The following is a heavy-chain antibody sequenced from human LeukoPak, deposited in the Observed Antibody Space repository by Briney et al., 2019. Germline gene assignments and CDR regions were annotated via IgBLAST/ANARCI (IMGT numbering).Heavy chain of an antibody. V-gene: IGHV4-34*01. D-gene: IGHD6-6*01. J-gene: IGHJ4*02. CDR3: ARRGIAARAQDY. CDR1: GGSFSGYY. CDR2: INHSGST. Sequence: TSETLSLTCAVYGGSFSGYYWSWIRQPSGKGLEWIGEINHSGSTNYNPSLKSRVTISVDTSKNQFSLKLSSVTAADTAVYYCARRGIAARAQDYWGQGTLVPVSS.